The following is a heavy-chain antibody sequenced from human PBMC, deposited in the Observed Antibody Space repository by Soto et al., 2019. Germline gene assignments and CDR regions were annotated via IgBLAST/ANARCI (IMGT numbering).Heavy chain of an antibody. J-gene: IGHJ4*02. Sequence: ESVGGVVQPGRSLRLSCAASGFTFSSYAMHWVRQAPGKGLEWVAVISYDGSNKYYADSVKGRFTISRDNSKNTLYLQMNSLRAEDTAVYYCARDSEGSTDYWGQGTLVTVSS. V-gene: IGHV3-30-3*01. CDR1: GFTFSSYA. CDR3: ARDSEGSTDY. CDR2: ISYDGSNK. D-gene: IGHD1-26*01.